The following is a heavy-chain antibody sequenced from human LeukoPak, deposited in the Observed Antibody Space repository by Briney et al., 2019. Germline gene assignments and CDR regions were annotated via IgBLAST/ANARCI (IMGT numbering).Heavy chain of an antibody. CDR3: ASVYQHGMDV. V-gene: IGHV1-46*01. CDR1: GYTVTSYY. CDR2: VNPSSISA. Sequence: ASVKVSCKASGYTVTSYYMHWVRQAPGQGLEWMGIVNPSSISASYAQKFQGRVTMTRDRSTSTVSMELSSLRSDDTAVYYCASVYQHGMDVWGQGTTVTVSS. D-gene: IGHD2-2*01. J-gene: IGHJ6*02.